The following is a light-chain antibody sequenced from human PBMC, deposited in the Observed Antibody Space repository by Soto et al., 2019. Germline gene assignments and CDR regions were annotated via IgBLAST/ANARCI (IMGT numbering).Light chain of an antibody. Sequence: EIVMTQSPATLSVSPGERATLSCRASQSVISYLAWYQQKPGQAPRLLIYGASTRATGIPARFSGSGSGTELTITISRTKSEDYAVYYGQQYNNWWTFGQGTTVEIK. J-gene: IGKJ1*01. CDR3: QQYNNWWT. CDR2: GAS. V-gene: IGKV3-15*01. CDR1: QSVISY.